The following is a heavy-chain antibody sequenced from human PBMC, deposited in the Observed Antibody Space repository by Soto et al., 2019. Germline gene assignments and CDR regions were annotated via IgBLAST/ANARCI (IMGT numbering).Heavy chain of an antibody. CDR1: GFTFSSYG. CDR3: ARDLTYGDYVSVALGY. J-gene: IGHJ4*02. CDR2: IWYDGSNK. D-gene: IGHD4-17*01. V-gene: IGHV3-33*01. Sequence: GGSLRLSCAASGFTFSSYGMHWVRQAPGKGLEWVAVIWYDGSNKYYADSVKGRFTISRDNSKNTLYLQMNSLRAEDTAVYYCARDLTYGDYVSVALGYWGQGTLVTVSS.